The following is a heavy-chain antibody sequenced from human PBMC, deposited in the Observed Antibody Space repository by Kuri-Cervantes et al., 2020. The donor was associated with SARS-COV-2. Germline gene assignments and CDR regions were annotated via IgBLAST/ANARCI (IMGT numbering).Heavy chain of an antibody. CDR3: ASERAGPRGGFDS. J-gene: IGHJ4*02. D-gene: IGHD2-15*01. V-gene: IGHV4-39*01. Sequence: ESLKISCTVSGGSISSSSYYWGWIRQPPGKGLEWIGSIYYSGSTYYNPSLKSRVTISVDTSKNQFSLKLSSVTAADTAVYYCASERAGPRGGFDSWGPGTLVTDSS. CDR2: IYYSGST. CDR1: GGSISSSSYY.